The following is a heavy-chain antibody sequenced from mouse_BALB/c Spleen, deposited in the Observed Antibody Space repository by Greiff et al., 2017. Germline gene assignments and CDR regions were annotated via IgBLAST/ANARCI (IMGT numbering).Heavy chain of an antibody. CDR3: TSHYYGQYYFDY. Sequence: DVMLVESGGGLVQPGGSMKLSCVASGFTFSNYWMNWVRQSPEKGLEWVAEIRLKSNNYATHYAESVKGRFTISRDDSKSSVYLQMNNLRAEDTGIYYCTSHYYGQYYFDYWGQGTTLTVSS. J-gene: IGHJ2*01. V-gene: IGHV6-6*02. CDR1: GFTFSNYW. CDR2: IRLKSNNYAT. D-gene: IGHD1-2*01.